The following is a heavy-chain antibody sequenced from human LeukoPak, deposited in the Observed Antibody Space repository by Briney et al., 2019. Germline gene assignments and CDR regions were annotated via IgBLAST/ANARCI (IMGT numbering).Heavy chain of an antibody. Sequence: GGSLRLSCAASGFTVSSNYMSWVRQAPGKGLEWVSVIYSGGSTYYADSVKGRFTISRDNSKNTLYLQMKSLRAEDTAVYYCAREWELLSPIGYWGQGTLVTVSS. CDR2: IYSGGST. CDR1: GFTVSSNY. V-gene: IGHV3-53*01. J-gene: IGHJ4*02. D-gene: IGHD1-26*01. CDR3: AREWELLSPIGY.